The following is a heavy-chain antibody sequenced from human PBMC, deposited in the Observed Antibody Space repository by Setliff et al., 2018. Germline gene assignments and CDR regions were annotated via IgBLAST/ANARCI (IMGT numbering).Heavy chain of an antibody. CDR3: ARVGQQLVYYYYGMDV. CDR2: IFPGDPDT. CDR1: GYSFTSYW. Sequence: GESLKISCKGSGYSFTSYWIGWVRQMPGKGLEWMGIIFPGDPDTRYSPSFQGQVTISADKSISTAYLQWSSRKASDTAMYYCARVGQQLVYYYYGMDVWGQGTTVTVSS. D-gene: IGHD6-13*01. V-gene: IGHV5-51*01. J-gene: IGHJ6*02.